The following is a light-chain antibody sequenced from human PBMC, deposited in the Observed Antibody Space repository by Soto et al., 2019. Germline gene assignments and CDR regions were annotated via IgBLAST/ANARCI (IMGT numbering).Light chain of an antibody. CDR1: QSVSSY. Sequence: EIVLTQSPATLSLSPGERATLSCRASQSVSSYLAWYQQKPGQAPRLLIYDTSNRATGIPARFSGSGSGTDFTLNISSLEPEDFAVYYCQHRLNWPLTFGGGTKVEIK. J-gene: IGKJ4*01. CDR2: DTS. V-gene: IGKV3-11*01. CDR3: QHRLNWPLT.